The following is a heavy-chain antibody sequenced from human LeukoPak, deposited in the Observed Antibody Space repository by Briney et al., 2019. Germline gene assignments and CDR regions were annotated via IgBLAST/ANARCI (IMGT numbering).Heavy chain of an antibody. V-gene: IGHV3-30*03. J-gene: IGHJ6*03. Sequence: GGSLRLSCAASGFTFNSYGIHWVRQAPGKGLEWVAVISDDGRTTYYADSVKGRFTISKDNSKNSLYLQMNSLRAEDTAVYYCAREGRRPPYYYYYMDVWGKGTTVTISS. CDR3: AREGRRPPYYYYYMDV. CDR1: GFTFNSYG. CDR2: ISDDGRTT.